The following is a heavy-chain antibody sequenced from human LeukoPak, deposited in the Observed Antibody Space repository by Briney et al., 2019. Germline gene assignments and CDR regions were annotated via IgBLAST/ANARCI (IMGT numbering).Heavy chain of an antibody. V-gene: IGHV1-8*01. D-gene: IGHD6-13*01. CDR1: GFTFTNFD. Sequence: ASVKVSCKASGFTFTNFDFNWVRQASGQGLEWMGWMNPNNGNTGYAQKFQGRVTMTTDTSTSTAYMELRSLRSDDTAVYYCARLPGGAAAGPGYYYYGMDVWGQGTTVTVSS. CDR2: MNPNNGNT. CDR3: ARLPGGAAAGPGYYYYGMDV. J-gene: IGHJ6*02.